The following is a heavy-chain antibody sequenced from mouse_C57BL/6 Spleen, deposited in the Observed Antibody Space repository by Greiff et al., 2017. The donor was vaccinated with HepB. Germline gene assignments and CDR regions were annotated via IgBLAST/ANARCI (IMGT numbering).Heavy chain of an antibody. J-gene: IGHJ3*01. V-gene: IGHV10-1*01. D-gene: IGHD1-1*01. CDR2: IRSKSNNYAT. CDR1: GFSFNTYA. Sequence: EVLWVESGGGLVQPKGSLKLSCAASGFSFNTYAMNWVRQAPGKGLEWVARIRSKSNNYATYYADSVKYRFTISRDDSESMLYLQMNNLKTEDTAMYYCVRKEGSSYVNLAYWGQGTLVTVSA. CDR3: VRKEGSSYVNLAY.